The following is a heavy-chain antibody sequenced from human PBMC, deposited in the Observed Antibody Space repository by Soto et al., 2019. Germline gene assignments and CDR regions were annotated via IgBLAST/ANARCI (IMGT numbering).Heavy chain of an antibody. CDR1: GDSTGRGGYY. CDR3: ARGAADYGDAFDI. J-gene: IGHJ3*02. D-gene: IGHD4-17*01. CDR2: IYSSGNT. V-gene: IGHV4-31*03. Sequence: QVRLQESGPGLVKPSQTLSLTCRVSGDSTGRGGYYWSWIRQHPGKGLEWIGYIYSSGNTYFNPSLKSRVSISLGTSSNQFSLNLTSVTAADTAVYYCARGAADYGDAFDIWGQGTTVTVSS.